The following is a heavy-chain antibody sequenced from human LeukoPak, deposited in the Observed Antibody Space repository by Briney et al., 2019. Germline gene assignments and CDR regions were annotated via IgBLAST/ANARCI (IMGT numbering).Heavy chain of an antibody. V-gene: IGHV3-30-3*01. J-gene: IGHJ4*02. CDR2: ISYDGSNK. Sequence: GASLRLSCAASGFTFSSYAMSWVRQAPGKGLEWVAVISYDGSNKYYAGSVKGRFTISRDNSKNTLYLQMNSLRAEDTAVYYCARGAVWGRYCSGGSCLFDYWGQGTLVTVSS. D-gene: IGHD2-15*01. CDR3: ARGAVWGRYCSGGSCLFDY. CDR1: GFTFSSYA.